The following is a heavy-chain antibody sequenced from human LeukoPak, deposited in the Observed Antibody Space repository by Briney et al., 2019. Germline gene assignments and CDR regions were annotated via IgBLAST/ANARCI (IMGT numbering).Heavy chain of an antibody. D-gene: IGHD5-12*01. CDR3: ARAGSGYDYAD. J-gene: IGHJ4*02. CDR2: INPNSGGT. CDR1: GYTFTGYY. Sequence: ASVKVSCKASGYTFTGYYMHWVRQAPGQGLEWMGWINPNSGGTYSAQKFQGRVIMTRDTSISTAYMDLSSLRSDDTAVYYCARAGSGYDYADWGQGTLVTVSS. V-gene: IGHV1-2*02.